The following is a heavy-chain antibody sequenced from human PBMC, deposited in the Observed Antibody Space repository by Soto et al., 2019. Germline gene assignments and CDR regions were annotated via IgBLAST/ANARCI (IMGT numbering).Heavy chain of an antibody. CDR1: GFTFSSYW. D-gene: IGHD2-15*01. CDR2: INYDGSEM. V-gene: IGHV3-7*01. CDR3: ARELVVGPAEYFQH. J-gene: IGHJ1*01. Sequence: PGESLKISFAASGFTFSSYWMTWVRQAPGEGLEWVANINYDGSEMYYLDSVRGRFAISRDNAKNSLYLQMNNLRAEDTAVYYCARELVVGPAEYFQHWGKGTLVTVSS.